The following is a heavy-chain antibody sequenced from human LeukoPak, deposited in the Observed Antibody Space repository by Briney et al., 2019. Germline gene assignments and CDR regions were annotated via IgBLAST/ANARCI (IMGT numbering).Heavy chain of an antibody. J-gene: IGHJ4*02. V-gene: IGHV3-64*04. CDR2: ISHDGDTT. D-gene: IGHD5-18*01. CDR3: ARVVDTHFDY. Sequence: GGSLRLSCSASGFTFSSYAMHWVRQAPGKGLEYVSAISHDGDTTYYADSVKGRFTISRDNSENTLYLQMNSLRAEDTAVYYCARVVDTHFDYWGQGTLVTVSS. CDR1: GFTFSSYA.